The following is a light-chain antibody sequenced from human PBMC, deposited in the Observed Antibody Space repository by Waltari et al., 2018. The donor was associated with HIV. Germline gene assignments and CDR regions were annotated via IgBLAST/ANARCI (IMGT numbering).Light chain of an antibody. CDR3: CSYAGSPWV. V-gene: IGLV2-23*01. CDR2: EGS. J-gene: IGLJ3*02. Sequence: QSALTQPASVSGSPGQSITISCTGTSSDVGSYHIVSWYQPHPGKAPNPLIYEGSKRPSGVSNRCSGSKAGNTASLTISGLQAEDEADYYCCSYAGSPWVFGGGTKLTVL. CDR1: SSDVGSYHI.